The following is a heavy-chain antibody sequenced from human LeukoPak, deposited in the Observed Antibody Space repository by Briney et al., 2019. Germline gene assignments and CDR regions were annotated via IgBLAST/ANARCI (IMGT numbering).Heavy chain of an antibody. Sequence: SETLSLTCTVSGGSISSYYWSWIRQPPGKGLEWIGYIYYSGSTNYNPSLKSRVTMSVDTPKNQFSLKLSSVTAADTAVYYCARHHRQGIAAAGDFDYWGQGTLVTASS. CDR1: GGSISSYY. V-gene: IGHV4-59*08. J-gene: IGHJ4*02. CDR3: ARHHRQGIAAAGDFDY. CDR2: IYYSGST. D-gene: IGHD6-13*01.